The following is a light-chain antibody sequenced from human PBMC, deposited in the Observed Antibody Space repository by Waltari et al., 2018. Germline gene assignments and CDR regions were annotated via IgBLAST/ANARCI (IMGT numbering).Light chain of an antibody. CDR3: CSYADTYSWV. V-gene: IGLV2-11*01. Sequence: QSALTQPRSVSGSPGQSVTISCTGTNSDVGAYKYVSWYQQHPGKAPKLIIYDVTKRPSGVPDRFSGSKSGNTASLTISGLQADDEADYYCCSYADTYSWVFGGGTKLTVL. J-gene: IGLJ3*02. CDR1: NSDVGAYKY. CDR2: DVT.